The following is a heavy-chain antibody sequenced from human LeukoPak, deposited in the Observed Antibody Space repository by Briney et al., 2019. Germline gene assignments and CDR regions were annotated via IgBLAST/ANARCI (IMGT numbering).Heavy chain of an antibody. Sequence: PGGSLRLSCAASGFTFSSYWMTWVRQAPGKGLEWVANIKQDGSEKYYVDSVKGRFTISRDNAKNSLYLRMNSLRAEDTAVYYCARDSPYYYGSHWGQGTLVTVSS. CDR2: IKQDGSEK. CDR3: ARDSPYYYGSH. J-gene: IGHJ4*02. D-gene: IGHD3-10*01. CDR1: GFTFSSYW. V-gene: IGHV3-7*01.